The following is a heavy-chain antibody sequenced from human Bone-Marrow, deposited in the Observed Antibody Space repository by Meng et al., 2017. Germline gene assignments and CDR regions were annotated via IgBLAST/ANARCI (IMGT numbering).Heavy chain of an antibody. Sequence: ASVKVSCKASGYTFTSYDINWVRQTTGQGLEWMGWMNPKSGNTGYAQKFQGRVPMTRNTSISTAYMELSSLRSEDTAVYYCARARGDGSGSYYPPNFDSWGQGTLVTVSS. J-gene: IGHJ4*02. V-gene: IGHV1-8*01. D-gene: IGHD3-10*01. CDR2: MNPKSGNT. CDR3: ARARGDGSGSYYPPNFDS. CDR1: GYTFTSYD.